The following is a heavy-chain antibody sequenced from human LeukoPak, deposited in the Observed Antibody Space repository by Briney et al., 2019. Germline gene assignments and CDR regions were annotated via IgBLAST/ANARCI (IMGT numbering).Heavy chain of an antibody. J-gene: IGHJ4*02. CDR2: ISSSSGYI. Sequence: GGSLRLSCAASGFTFSSYAMNWVRQAPGKGLEWVSSISSSSGYIFYADSVKGRFTISRDNSKKIVYLQMDSLRVDDTAVYYCAKSITMIVVVITPFDYWGQGTLVTVSS. CDR1: GFTFSSYA. D-gene: IGHD3-22*01. CDR3: AKSITMIVVVITPFDY. V-gene: IGHV3-21*01.